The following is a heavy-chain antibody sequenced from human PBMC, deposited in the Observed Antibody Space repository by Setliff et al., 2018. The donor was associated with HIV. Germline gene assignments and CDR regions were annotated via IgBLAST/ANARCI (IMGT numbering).Heavy chain of an antibody. Sequence: SQTLSLTCTVSGDSVTSETYCWGWIRQPPEKGLEWIGSSCYSRITYYNSSLKSRATLSVDTPRNQLSLKLSSVTAADTAVYYCVRSGYYWNTSPSFWGHGTLVTVSS. V-gene: IGHV4-39*01. CDR1: GDSVTSETYC. CDR2: SCYSRIT. CDR3: VRSGYYWNTSPSF. D-gene: IGHD1-1*01. J-gene: IGHJ4*01.